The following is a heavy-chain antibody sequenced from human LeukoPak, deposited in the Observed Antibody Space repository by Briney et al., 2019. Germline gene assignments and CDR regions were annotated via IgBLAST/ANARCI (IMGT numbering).Heavy chain of an antibody. J-gene: IGHJ4*02. D-gene: IGHD2-2*01. V-gene: IGHV5-10-1*01. CDR1: GYSFTSYW. CDR2: IDPSDSYT. CDR3: ARHMAGYCSTTSCSNFDY. Sequence: GESLKISCKGSGYSFTSYWISWVRQMPGKGLEWMGRIDPSDSYTNYSPSFQGHVTISADKSINTAYLQWSSLKASDTAAYYCARHMAGYCSTTSCSNFDYWGQGSLVTVSS.